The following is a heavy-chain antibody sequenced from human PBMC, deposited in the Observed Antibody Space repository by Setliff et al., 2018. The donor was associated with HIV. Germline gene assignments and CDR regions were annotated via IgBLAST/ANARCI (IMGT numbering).Heavy chain of an antibody. Sequence: SETLPLTCTVSGGSISSYYWSWIRQPPGKGLEWIGYIYYSGSTNYNPSLKSRVTISVDTSKNQFSLKLSSVTAADTAVYYCARHKSQPYYFDYWGQGTLVTVSS. V-gene: IGHV4-59*08. CDR3: ARHKSQPYYFDY. CDR1: GGSISSYY. CDR2: IYYSGST. J-gene: IGHJ4*02.